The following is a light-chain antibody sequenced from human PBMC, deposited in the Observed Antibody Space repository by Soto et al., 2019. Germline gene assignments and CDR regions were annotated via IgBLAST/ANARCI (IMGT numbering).Light chain of an antibody. CDR2: KTS. CDR1: QAVNPW. J-gene: IGKJ1*01. Sequence: DIPMTQSPSIVSASVGDTVTITCRASQAVNPWLAWHQQKAGKVPRVLIYKTSDLENGVPSRFSGSGSGTEFTLTISNLQPADVGTYYCQQYYSRESFGQGTKV. CDR3: QQYYSRES. V-gene: IGKV1-5*03.